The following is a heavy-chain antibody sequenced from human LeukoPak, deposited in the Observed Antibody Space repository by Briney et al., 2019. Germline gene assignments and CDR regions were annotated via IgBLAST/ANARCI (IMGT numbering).Heavy chain of an antibody. D-gene: IGHD5-18*01. CDR2: IYYSGST. J-gene: IGHJ4*02. CDR1: GGSISSGDYY. CDR3: ARGERGYSYGSFDY. Sequence: SETLSLTCTVSGGSISSGDYYWSWIRQPPGKGLEWIGYIYYSGSTYYNPSLKSRVTISVDTSKNQFSLKLSSVTAADTAVYYCARGERGYSYGSFDYWGQGTLVTVSS. V-gene: IGHV4-30-4*01.